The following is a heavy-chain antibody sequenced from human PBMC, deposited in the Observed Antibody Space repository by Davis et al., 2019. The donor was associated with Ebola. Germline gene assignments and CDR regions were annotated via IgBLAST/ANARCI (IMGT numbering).Heavy chain of an antibody. V-gene: IGHV3-74*01. Sequence: GESLKISCAASGFTFRSYWMHWVRQAPGKGLVWVSRINSDGSSTSYADSAKGRFTISRDNAKNTLYLQMNSLRAEDTAVYYCAVGYCSSTSCPLSWGQGTLVTVSS. J-gene: IGHJ4*02. CDR2: INSDGSST. CDR3: AVGYCSSTSCPLS. CDR1: GFTFRSYW. D-gene: IGHD2-2*01.